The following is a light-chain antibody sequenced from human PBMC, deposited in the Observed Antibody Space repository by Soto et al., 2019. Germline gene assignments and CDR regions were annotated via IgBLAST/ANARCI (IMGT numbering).Light chain of an antibody. CDR1: QYMTRTY. J-gene: IGKJ2*01. CDR3: HQYDKAPQT. CDR2: AAS. V-gene: IGKV3-20*01. Sequence: EIVLMQSPGTLSLSPGERATLSCRASQYMTRTYIAWYQQKPGQAPRLLIYAASNRATGIPDKFSGSGSGADYSLTISRLEPEDSAVYYCHQYDKAPQTLGQGTK.